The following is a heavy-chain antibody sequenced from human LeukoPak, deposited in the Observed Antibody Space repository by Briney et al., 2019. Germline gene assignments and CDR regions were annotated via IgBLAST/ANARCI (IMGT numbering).Heavy chain of an antibody. J-gene: IGHJ3*02. Sequence: SQTLSLTCAISGDSVSSNSAAWNRIRQSPSRGLEWLGRTYYRSKWYNDYAVSVKSRITINPDTSKNQFSLQLNSVTPEDTAVYYCASTSSGWDSRDNAFDIWGQGTMVTVSS. CDR3: ASTSSGWDSRDNAFDI. CDR1: GDSVSSNSAA. CDR2: TYYRSKWYN. D-gene: IGHD6-19*01. V-gene: IGHV6-1*01.